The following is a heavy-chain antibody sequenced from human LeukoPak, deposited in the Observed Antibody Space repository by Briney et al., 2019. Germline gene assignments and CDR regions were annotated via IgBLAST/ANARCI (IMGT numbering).Heavy chain of an antibody. J-gene: IGHJ4*02. Sequence: GGSLRLSCAASGFTFSSYAMHWVRQAPGKGLEWVAVISYDGSNKYYADSVKGRFTISRDNSKNTLYLQMNSLRAEDTAVFYCARPVSSGWYISFDYWGQGTLVTVSS. CDR1: GFTFSSYA. V-gene: IGHV3-30*04. D-gene: IGHD6-19*01. CDR2: ISYDGSNK. CDR3: ARPVSSGWYISFDY.